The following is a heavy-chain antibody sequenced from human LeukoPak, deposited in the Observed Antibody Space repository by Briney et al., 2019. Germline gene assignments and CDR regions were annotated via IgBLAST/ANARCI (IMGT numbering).Heavy chain of an antibody. V-gene: IGHV3-30-3*01. CDR3: ARPPQQRVWFFDD. CDR1: GFTFNTYA. Sequence: GRSLRLSCAASGFTFNTYAMPWVRQAPGKGLEWVAVIAYDGNNRYYADSVKGRFTVSRDNTKSTLSLQMNSLRAEDTAVYYCARPPQQRVWFFDDWGQGTLVTVSS. J-gene: IGHJ4*02. CDR2: IAYDGNNR. D-gene: IGHD6-13*01.